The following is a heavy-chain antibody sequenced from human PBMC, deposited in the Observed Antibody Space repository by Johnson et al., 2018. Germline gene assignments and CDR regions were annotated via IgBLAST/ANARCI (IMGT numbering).Heavy chain of an antibody. CDR2: INSDGSST. CDR3: ARDLPKYYDDNRGSSSEAFDI. Sequence: VQLRESGGGLVQPGVSLRLSCAASGFTFTSYWMHWVRQAPGKGLVWVSRINSDGSSTSYADSVKGRFTISRDNAKNTLYLQMNSLRAEDTAGYYCARDLPKYYDDNRGSSSEAFDIWGQGTMVTVSS. D-gene: IGHD3-22*01. V-gene: IGHV3-74*01. J-gene: IGHJ3*02. CDR1: GFTFTSYW.